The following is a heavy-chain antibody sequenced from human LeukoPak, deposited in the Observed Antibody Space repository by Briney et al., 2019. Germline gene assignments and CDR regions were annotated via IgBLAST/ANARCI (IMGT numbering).Heavy chain of an antibody. CDR1: GVAFSGYY. Sequence: PSETLSLTCAVYGVAFSGYYWSAVREPPGKGLGWIVEINHSGSTNYNPPLKSRVTISVDTSKNKFSLKLSSVPAEDPAVYYCARGSGSYSFYYYYYYIDVCGKGSTVTAYS. CDR2: INHSGST. V-gene: IGHV4-34*01. D-gene: IGHD1-26*01. CDR3: ARGSGSYSFYYYYYYIDV. J-gene: IGHJ6*03.